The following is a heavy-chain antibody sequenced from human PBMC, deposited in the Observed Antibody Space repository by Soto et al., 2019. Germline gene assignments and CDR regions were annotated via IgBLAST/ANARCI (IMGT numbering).Heavy chain of an antibody. D-gene: IGHD5-12*01. J-gene: IGHJ3*01. V-gene: IGHV3-23*01. CDR2: IGGRGNSA. Sequence: LRLSCAASGFIFTNYAMNWVRQAPGKGLEWVSVIGGRGNSAYYADSVQGRFTISRDNSKNTLSLQMSSLTADDTAIYYCVREGRGSFDFWGRGTMVTVSS. CDR3: VREGRGSFDF. CDR1: GFIFTNYA.